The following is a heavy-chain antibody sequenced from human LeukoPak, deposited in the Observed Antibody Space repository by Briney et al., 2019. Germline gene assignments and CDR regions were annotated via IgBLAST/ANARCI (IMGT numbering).Heavy chain of an antibody. V-gene: IGHV3-30*18. CDR1: GFTFSSYG. J-gene: IGHJ3*02. CDR2: ISYDGSNK. D-gene: IGHD6-13*01. CDR3: AKDLTSSSWYNDAFDI. Sequence: GGSLRLSCAASGFTFSSYGMHWVRQAPGKGLEWVAVISYDGSNKYYADSVKGRFTISRDNSKNTLYLQMNSLRAEDTAVYYCAKDLTSSSWYNDAFDIWGQGTMVTVSS.